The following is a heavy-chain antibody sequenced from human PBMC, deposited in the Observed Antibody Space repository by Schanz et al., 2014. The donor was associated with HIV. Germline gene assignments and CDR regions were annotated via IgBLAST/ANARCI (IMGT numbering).Heavy chain of an antibody. J-gene: IGHJ6*02. CDR1: GFTFTNHA. Sequence: VQLVESGGGVVQPGGSLTLSCAASGFTFTNHAMNWVRQAPGKGLQWVSTISGSGDRTYYAESVRGRFIISRDNSKNTLYLQMNSLRTEDTAIYYCARDKSEITNFGVINGYYYSMDVWGLGTTVTVSS. D-gene: IGHD3-3*01. CDR2: ISGSGDRT. V-gene: IGHV3-23*04. CDR3: ARDKSEITNFGVINGYYYSMDV.